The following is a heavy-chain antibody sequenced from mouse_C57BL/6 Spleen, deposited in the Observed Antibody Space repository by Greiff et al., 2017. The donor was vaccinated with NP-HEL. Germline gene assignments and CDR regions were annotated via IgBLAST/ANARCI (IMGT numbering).Heavy chain of an antibody. CDR1: GYTFTSYW. D-gene: IGHD1-1*01. J-gene: IGHJ2*01. CDR2: INPSDSDT. Sequence: VQLQQSGAELVKPGASVKVSCKASGYTFTSYWMHWVKQRPGQGLEWIGRINPSDSDTNYNQKFKGKATLTVDKSSSTAYMQLSSLTSEDSAVYYCAILTTVVSTDYFDYWGQGTTLTVSS. V-gene: IGHV1-74*01. CDR3: AILTTVVSTDYFDY.